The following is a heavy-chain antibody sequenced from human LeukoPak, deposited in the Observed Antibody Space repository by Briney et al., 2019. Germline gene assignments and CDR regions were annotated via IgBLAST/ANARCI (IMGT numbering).Heavy chain of an antibody. Sequence: SQTLSLTCTVSGGSISSGGSYWRWIRQHPGKGLEWIGYIYYSGSTYYNPSLKSRVTISVDTSKNQFSLKLSSVTAADTAVYYCARGITIFGVAHTPFDYWGQGTLVTVSS. D-gene: IGHD3-3*01. CDR3: ARGITIFGVAHTPFDY. CDR2: IYYSGST. CDR1: GGSISSGGSY. V-gene: IGHV4-31*03. J-gene: IGHJ4*02.